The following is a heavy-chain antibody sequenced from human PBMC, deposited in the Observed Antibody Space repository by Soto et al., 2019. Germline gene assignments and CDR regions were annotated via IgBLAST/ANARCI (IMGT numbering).Heavy chain of an antibody. J-gene: IGHJ3*02. CDR2: ISNVGST. CDR1: GGAISHYY. D-gene: IGHD2-2*01. Sequence: SETLSLTCTVSGGAISHYYWSWIRQPPGKGLEWIGCISNVGSTNYNPSLKTRVTISVDTSKNQLSLNLTSVTAADTAVYFCARDAGYHLTGSFDIWGQGTMVT. V-gene: IGHV4-59*01. CDR3: ARDAGYHLTGSFDI.